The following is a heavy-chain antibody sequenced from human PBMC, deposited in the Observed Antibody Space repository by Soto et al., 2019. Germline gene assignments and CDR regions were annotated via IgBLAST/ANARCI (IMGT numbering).Heavy chain of an antibody. V-gene: IGHV4-31*03. CDR1: GGSISSGGYY. J-gene: IGHJ6*02. CDR2: IYYSGST. CDR3: ARDSRSGCRPPYYYDSSGYYCGMDV. D-gene: IGHD3-22*01. Sequence: ASETLSLTCTVSGGSISSGGYYWSWIRQHPGKGLEWIGYIYYSGSTYYNPSLKSRVTISVDTSKNQFSLKLSSVTAADTAVYYCARDSRSGCRPPYYYDSSGYYCGMDVWGQGTTVTVSS.